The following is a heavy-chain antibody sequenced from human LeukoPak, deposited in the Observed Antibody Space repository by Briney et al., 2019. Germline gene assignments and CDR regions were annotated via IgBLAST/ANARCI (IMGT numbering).Heavy chain of an antibody. CDR1: GFTFSSYW. Sequence: PGGSLRLSCAASGFTFSSYWMSWVRQAPGKGLEWVANIKQDGSEKYYVDSVKGRFTISRDNAKNSLYLQMNSLRAEDTAVYYCARDAEYYDFWSGYSKGAFDIWGQGTMVTVSS. V-gene: IGHV3-7*01. CDR3: ARDAEYYDFWSGYSKGAFDI. J-gene: IGHJ3*02. CDR2: IKQDGSEK. D-gene: IGHD3-3*01.